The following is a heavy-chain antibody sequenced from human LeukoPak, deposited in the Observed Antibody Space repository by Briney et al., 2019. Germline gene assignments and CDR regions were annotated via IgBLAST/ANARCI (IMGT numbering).Heavy chain of an antibody. V-gene: IGHV4-59*01. CDR3: SRGLDFRSGYSFDY. CDR1: GGSISTYY. J-gene: IGHJ4*02. Sequence: SETLSLTCTVSGGSISTYYWSWIRQPPGKGLEWIGYVYYSGSTNYTPSLSSRLTISIDTSKNQFYLKLSSVHAADTAVYYCSRGLDFRSGYSFDYWGQGILVTVSS. D-gene: IGHD3-3*01. CDR2: VYYSGST.